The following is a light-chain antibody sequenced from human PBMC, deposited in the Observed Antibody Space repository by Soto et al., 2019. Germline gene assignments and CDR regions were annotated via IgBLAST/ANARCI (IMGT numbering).Light chain of an antibody. V-gene: IGKV1-39*01. CDR1: QSISTY. Sequence: DIQMTQSPSSLSASVGDRFTITCRSSQSISTYLNWYQQKPGKAPNLLIYTTSNLESGVPSRFSGSGSGTDFTLTINSLQPEDFATYFCQQSYSRPRTFGQGTKVDI. CDR3: QQSYSRPRT. J-gene: IGKJ1*01. CDR2: TTS.